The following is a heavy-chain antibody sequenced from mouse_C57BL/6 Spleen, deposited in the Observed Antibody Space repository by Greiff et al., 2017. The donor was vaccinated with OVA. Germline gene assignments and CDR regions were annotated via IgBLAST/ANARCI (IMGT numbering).Heavy chain of an antibody. CDR1: GFTFSSYT. CDR3: ARHSNYGDAMDD. J-gene: IGHJ4*01. Sequence: EVKVVESGGGLVKPGGSLKLSCAASGFTFSSYTMSWVRQTPEKRLEWVATIRGGGGNTYYPDSVKGRFTISRDNAKNTLYLQMSSLRSEDTALYYCARHSNYGDAMDDWGQGTSVTVSS. D-gene: IGHD2-5*01. V-gene: IGHV5-9*01. CDR2: IRGGGGNT.